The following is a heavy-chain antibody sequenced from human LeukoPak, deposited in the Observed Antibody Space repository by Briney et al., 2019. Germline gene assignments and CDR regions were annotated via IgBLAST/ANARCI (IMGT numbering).Heavy chain of an antibody. CDR3: ARDGPSDSDWYFDL. D-gene: IGHD2-21*02. CDR1: GFTFSPYA. J-gene: IGHJ2*01. CDR2: ISYDGTDK. Sequence: PGGSLRLSCAASGFTFSPYAMYWVRQAPGKGLEWVAVISYDGTDKYYADFVKGRFTISRDNSKNTLYLQMNSLRAEDTAVYYCARDGPSDSDWYFDLWGRGILVTVSS. V-gene: IGHV3-30*04.